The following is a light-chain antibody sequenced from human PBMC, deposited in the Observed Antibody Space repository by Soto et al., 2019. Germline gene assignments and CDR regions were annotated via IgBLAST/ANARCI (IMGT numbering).Light chain of an antibody. J-gene: IGKJ4*01. Sequence: EIVLTQSPVTLSLSPGERATLSCRASQSVSSHLAWYQQRPGQAPRLLIYGASSRATGIPDRFSGSGSGTDFTLTISRLEPEDFALYYCQQYGNSPPLTFGGGTKVDIK. V-gene: IGKV3-20*01. CDR3: QQYGNSPPLT. CDR1: QSVSSH. CDR2: GAS.